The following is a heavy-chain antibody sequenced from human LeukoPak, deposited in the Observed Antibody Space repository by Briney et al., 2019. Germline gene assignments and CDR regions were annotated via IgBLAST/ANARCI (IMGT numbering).Heavy chain of an antibody. V-gene: IGHV3-30*02. CDR2: IRYDGSNK. J-gene: IGHJ6*03. D-gene: IGHD5-12*01. Sequence: PGGSLRLSCAASGFTFRSYGMHWVRQAPGKGLEWVAFIRYDGSNKYYADSVKGRFTISRDNSKNTLYLQMNSLRAEDTAVYYCAKGNGYEAQYYYYYMDVWGKGTTVTISS. CDR3: AKGNGYEAQYYYYYMDV. CDR1: GFTFRSYG.